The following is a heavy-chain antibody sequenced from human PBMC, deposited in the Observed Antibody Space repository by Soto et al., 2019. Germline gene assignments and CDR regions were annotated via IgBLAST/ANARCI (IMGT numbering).Heavy chain of an antibody. CDR3: ARSRYYGDHLYFDD. Sequence: QVQLQESGPGLVKPSQTLSLTCTVSGGSISSGGYYWSWIRQHPGKGLEWIGYIYYSGSTYYNPSHKSRVTISVDTSKNQFSLKLSSVTAADTAVYYCARSRYYGDHLYFDDWGQGTLVTVSS. CDR1: GGSISSGGYY. J-gene: IGHJ4*02. V-gene: IGHV4-31*03. CDR2: IYYSGST. D-gene: IGHD4-17*01.